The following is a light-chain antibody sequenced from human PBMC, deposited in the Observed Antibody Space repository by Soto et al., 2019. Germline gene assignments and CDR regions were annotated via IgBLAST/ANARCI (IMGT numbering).Light chain of an antibody. CDR3: QHYGDSSWT. Sequence: AIQMTQSPSSLSASVGDRVTITCRASQGIRNDLGWYQQKPGKAPKLLIYAASNLQSGVPSRFSGSGSGTDFTLTISSLQPEDFAVYYCQHYGDSSWTFGQGTKVEIK. J-gene: IGKJ1*01. CDR2: AAS. CDR1: QGIRND. V-gene: IGKV1-6*01.